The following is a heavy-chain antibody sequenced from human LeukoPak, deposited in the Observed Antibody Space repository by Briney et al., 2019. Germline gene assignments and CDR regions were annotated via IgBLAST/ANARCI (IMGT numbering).Heavy chain of an antibody. Sequence: PGGSLRLSCAASGFTFSSYGMHWVRQAPGKGLEWVAVISYDGSNKYYADSVKGRFTISRDNSKNTLYLQMNSLRAEDTAAYYCAKELYSSSLYHYWGQGTLVTVSS. CDR2: ISYDGSNK. CDR3: AKELYSSSLYHY. J-gene: IGHJ4*02. CDR1: GFTFSSYG. V-gene: IGHV3-30*18. D-gene: IGHD6-13*01.